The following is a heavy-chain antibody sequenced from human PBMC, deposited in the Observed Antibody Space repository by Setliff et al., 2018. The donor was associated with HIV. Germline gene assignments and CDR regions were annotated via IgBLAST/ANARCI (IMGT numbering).Heavy chain of an antibody. Sequence: ASVKVSCKASGGTFSNYAISWVRQAPGQGLEWMGIIDPSGGSTTYAQKFQGRLTMTRDTSTSTVYMELSSLRSEDTAVYYCARAVASKNIRGEYYFDYWGQGTLVTVSS. V-gene: IGHV1-46*01. CDR1: GGTFSNYA. J-gene: IGHJ4*02. CDR3: ARAVASKNIRGEYYFDY. D-gene: IGHD3-16*01. CDR2: IDPSGGST.